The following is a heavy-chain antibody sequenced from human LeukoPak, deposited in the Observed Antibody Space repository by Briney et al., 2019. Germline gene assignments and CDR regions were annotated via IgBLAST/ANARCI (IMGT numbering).Heavy chain of an antibody. CDR1: GFTFSSYG. CDR3: AKVHGGYMGDAFDI. J-gene: IGHJ3*02. V-gene: IGHV3-30*18. Sequence: GGSLRLSCAASGFTFSSYGMHWVRQAPGKGLEWVAVISYDGSNKYYADSVKGRFTISRDNSKNTLYLQMNSLRAEDTAVYYCAKVHGGYMGDAFDIWGQGTMVTVSS. CDR2: ISYDGSNK. D-gene: IGHD4-17*01.